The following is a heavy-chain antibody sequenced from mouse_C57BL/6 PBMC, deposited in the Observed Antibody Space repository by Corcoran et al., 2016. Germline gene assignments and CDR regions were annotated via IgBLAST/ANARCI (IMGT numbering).Heavy chain of an antibody. V-gene: IGHV1-76*01. CDR3: ARGYYDSKGWYFDV. Sequence: QVQLKQSGAELVRPGASVKLSCKASGYTFTDYYINWVKQRPGQGLEWIARIYPGSGNTYYNEKFKGKATLTVDKSSSTAYMELRSLTSEDTAVYYCARGYYDSKGWYFDVWGTGTTVTVSS. D-gene: IGHD2-4*01. CDR2: IYPGSGNT. CDR1: GYTFTDYY. J-gene: IGHJ1*03.